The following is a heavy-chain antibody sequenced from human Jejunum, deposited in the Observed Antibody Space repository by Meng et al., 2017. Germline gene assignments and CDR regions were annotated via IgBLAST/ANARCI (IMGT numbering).Heavy chain of an antibody. J-gene: IGHJ5*02. CDR3: ARSGGFSSEYP. D-gene: IGHD3-22*01. CDR1: GFNFQGYA. V-gene: IGHV3-30*01. Sequence: GGLWELGGGVVQPGRSLRLSCAASGFNFQGYAMHWVRQAPGKGLEWVAGVSFDGTETFYADSVKGRFTISRDNSKNTLFLQMNGLRAEDTAMYYCARSGGFSSEYPWGQGTLVTVSS. CDR2: VSFDGTET.